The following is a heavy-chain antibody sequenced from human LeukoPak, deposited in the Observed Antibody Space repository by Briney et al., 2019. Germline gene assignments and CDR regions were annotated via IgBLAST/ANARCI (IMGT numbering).Heavy chain of an antibody. J-gene: IGHJ5*02. Sequence: PSQTLSLTCTVSGGSISSGGYYWSWIRQHPGKGLEWIGYIYYSGSTNYNPSLKSRVTISVDTSKNQFSLKLSSVTAADTAVYYCARGGYSYGYYRFWFDPWGQGTLVTVSS. V-gene: IGHV4-61*08. D-gene: IGHD5-18*01. CDR1: GGSISSGGYY. CDR2: IYYSGST. CDR3: ARGGYSYGYYRFWFDP.